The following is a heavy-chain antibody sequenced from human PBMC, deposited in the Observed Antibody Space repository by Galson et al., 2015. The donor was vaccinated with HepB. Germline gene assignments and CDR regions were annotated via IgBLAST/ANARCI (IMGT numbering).Heavy chain of an antibody. J-gene: IGHJ4*02. D-gene: IGHD3-10*01. CDR1: GFIVDGSG. Sequence: SLRLSCAASGFIVDGSGMSWVRQAPGKGLEWVSGISASGGKAYYADSVKGRFTMSRDKSQNTVYLQMNSLRVDDSALYYCTRDSGWESAYWGQGTLVTVSS. CDR2: ISASGGKA. V-gene: IGHV3-23*01. CDR3: TRDSGWESAY.